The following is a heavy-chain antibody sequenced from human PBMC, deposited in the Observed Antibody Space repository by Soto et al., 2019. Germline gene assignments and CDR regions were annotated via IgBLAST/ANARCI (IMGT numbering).Heavy chain of an antibody. J-gene: IGHJ4*02. V-gene: IGHV3-30-3*01. D-gene: IGHD1-26*01. CDR3: ARDFVIVGATRGSD. CDR2: ISYDGSNK. CDR1: GFTFSSYA. Sequence: QVQLVESGGGVVEHGRSLRLSCAASGFTFSSYAMHWVRQAPGKGLEWVAVISYDGSNKYYADSVKGRFTISRDNSKNTLYLQMNSLRAEDTAVYYCARDFVIVGATRGSDWGQGTLVTVSS.